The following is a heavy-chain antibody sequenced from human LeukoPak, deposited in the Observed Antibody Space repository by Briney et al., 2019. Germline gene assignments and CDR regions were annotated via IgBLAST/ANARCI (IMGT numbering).Heavy chain of an antibody. CDR2: IHYSGST. CDR1: GGSISFYY. CDR3: ARRRPITPNWFDP. J-gene: IGHJ5*02. D-gene: IGHD1-14*01. Sequence: SETLSLTCTVSGGSISFYYWSWIRQPPGKGLEWIGYIHYSGSTNYNPSLKSRVTISVDTSKNQFSLKLSSVTAADTAVYYCARRRPITPNWFDPWGQGTLVTVSS. V-gene: IGHV4-59*08.